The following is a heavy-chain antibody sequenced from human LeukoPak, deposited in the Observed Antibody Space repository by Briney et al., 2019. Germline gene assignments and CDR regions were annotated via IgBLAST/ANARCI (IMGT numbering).Heavy chain of an antibody. V-gene: IGHV1-8*01. CDR2: MNPNSGNT. D-gene: IGHD3-22*01. CDR1: GYTFTSYD. J-gene: IGHJ3*02. Sequence: ASVKVSCKAFGYTFTSYDINWVRQATGQGLEWMGRMNPNSGNTGYAQKFQGRVTMTRNTSISTAYMELSSLRSEDTAVYYCARGLHSYYDSSGYYPDAFDIWGQGTMVTVSS. CDR3: ARGLHSYYDSSGYYPDAFDI.